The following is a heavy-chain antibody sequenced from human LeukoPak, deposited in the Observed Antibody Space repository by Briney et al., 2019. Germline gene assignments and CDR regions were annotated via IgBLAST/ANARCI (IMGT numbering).Heavy chain of an antibody. CDR3: ARPNYYDSSGYYVSDY. V-gene: IGHV1-2*02. Sequence: GASVTVSCKASGYTFTGYYMHWVRQAPGQGLEWMGWINPNSGGTNYAQKFQGRVTMTRDTSISTAYMELSRLRSDDTAVYYCARPNYYDSSGYYVSDYWGQGTLVAVSS. D-gene: IGHD3-22*01. CDR2: INPNSGGT. CDR1: GYTFTGYY. J-gene: IGHJ4*02.